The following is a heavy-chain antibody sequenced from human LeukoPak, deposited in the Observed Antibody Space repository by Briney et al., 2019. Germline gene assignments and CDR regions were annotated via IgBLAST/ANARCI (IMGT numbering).Heavy chain of an antibody. CDR3: AKDTKGVGVGYFDY. Sequence: GRSLRLSCAVSGFTFDDYAMHWVRQAPGKGLEWVSGISWNSGSIGYADSVKGRFTISRDNAKNSLYLQMNSLRAEDTALYYCAKDTKGVGVGYFDYWGQGTLVTVSS. J-gene: IGHJ4*02. V-gene: IGHV3-9*01. CDR2: ISWNSGSI. CDR1: GFTFDDYA. D-gene: IGHD3-16*01.